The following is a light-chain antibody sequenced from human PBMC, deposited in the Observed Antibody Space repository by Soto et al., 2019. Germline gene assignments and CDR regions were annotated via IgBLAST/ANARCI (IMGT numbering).Light chain of an antibody. V-gene: IGKV3-11*01. CDR1: QSVSNY. CDR3: AQGSNWPLA. J-gene: IGKJ1*01. Sequence: EIVLTQSPATLSLSPGERATLSCRASQSVSNYFAWYQQKPGQAPRLLIYDASNRATGIPARFSGSGSGTDFTLNISCLAPLGLSVYYCAQGSNWPLAFGQGTKVEIK. CDR2: DAS.